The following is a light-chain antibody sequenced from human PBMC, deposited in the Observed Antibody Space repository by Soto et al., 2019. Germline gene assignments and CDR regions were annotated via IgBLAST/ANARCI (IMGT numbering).Light chain of an antibody. J-gene: IGKJ3*01. CDR3: QESYSTPFT. Sequence: DIQMTQSPSSLSASVGDRVTITCRASQSISSYLNWYQQKPGKAPKFLIYSASSLQSGVPSRFSGSGSGTDFTLTISSLQPVDFATYYCQESYSTPFTFGPGTKVDIK. CDR2: SAS. CDR1: QSISSY. V-gene: IGKV1-39*01.